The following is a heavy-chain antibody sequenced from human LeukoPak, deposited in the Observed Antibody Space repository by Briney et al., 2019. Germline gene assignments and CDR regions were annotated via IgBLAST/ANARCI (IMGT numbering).Heavy chain of an antibody. D-gene: IGHD2-2*01. V-gene: IGHV4-4*09. Sequence: SETLSLTCTVSGGSISSYYWSWIRQPAGKGLEWIGYIYTSGSTNYNPSLESRVTISVDTSKNHFSLDLSSVTAADTAVYYCARQKCTSASCLTKNAFDIWGQGKMVTVSS. J-gene: IGHJ3*02. CDR2: IYTSGST. CDR1: GGSISSYY. CDR3: ARQKCTSASCLTKNAFDI.